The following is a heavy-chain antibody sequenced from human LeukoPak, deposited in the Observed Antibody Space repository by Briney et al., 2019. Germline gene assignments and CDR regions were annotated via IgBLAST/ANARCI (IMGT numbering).Heavy chain of an antibody. CDR2: INHSGST. CDR3: ARGGLVVVAATANWFDP. Sequence: PSETLSLTXAVYGGSFSGYYWSWIRQPPGKGLEWIGEINHSGSTNYNPSLKSRVTISVDTSKNQFSLKLSSVTAADTAVYYCARGGLVVVAATANWFDPWGQGTLVTVSS. CDR1: GGSFSGYY. V-gene: IGHV4-34*01. J-gene: IGHJ5*02. D-gene: IGHD2-15*01.